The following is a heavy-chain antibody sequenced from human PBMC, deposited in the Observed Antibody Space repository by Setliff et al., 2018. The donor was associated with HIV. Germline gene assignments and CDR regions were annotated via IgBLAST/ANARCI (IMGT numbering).Heavy chain of an antibody. CDR3: ARDYDPGILRYFDRYPDAFDI. V-gene: IGHV7-4-1*02. CDR1: GYTFTSYA. J-gene: IGHJ3*02. CDR2: INTNTGNP. D-gene: IGHD3-9*01. Sequence: ASVKVSCKASGYTFTSYAMNWVRQAPGQGLEWMGWINTNTGNPTYAQGFTGRFVFSLDTSVSTAYLQISSLKAEDTAVYYCARDYDPGILRYFDRYPDAFDIWGQGTMVTV.